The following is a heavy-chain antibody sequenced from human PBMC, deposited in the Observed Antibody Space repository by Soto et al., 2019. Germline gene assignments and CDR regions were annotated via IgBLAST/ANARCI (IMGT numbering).Heavy chain of an antibody. V-gene: IGHV1-3*01. CDR3: AKGSRMWTPDY. D-gene: IGHD2-21*01. J-gene: IGHJ4*02. Sequence: QVQLVQSGAEVKKPGASVKIFCKASGYTFTDSAIHWVRQAPGQSLELLGWIAPGNGNTKYSQKFQGRVTINRDTSATNSYKEVSSLKSEDPAVYYCAKGSRMWTPDYWGQGTLVTVSS. CDR1: GYTFTDSA. CDR2: IAPGNGNT.